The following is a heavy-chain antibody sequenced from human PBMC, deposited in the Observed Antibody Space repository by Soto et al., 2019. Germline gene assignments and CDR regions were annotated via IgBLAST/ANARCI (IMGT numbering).Heavy chain of an antibody. CDR2: INGNGAST. CDR1: GFTFSNYA. D-gene: IGHD3-3*01. V-gene: IGHV3-23*01. Sequence: GGSLRLSCAASGFTFSNYAMSWVRQAPGKGLEWVSAINGNGASTYYADSVKGRFTISRDNSKNTLFLRMNNLRAEDTAVYFFAKDLYYDYWSGSYTEWGLGTRVTVSS. J-gene: IGHJ4*02. CDR3: AKDLYYDYWSGSYTE.